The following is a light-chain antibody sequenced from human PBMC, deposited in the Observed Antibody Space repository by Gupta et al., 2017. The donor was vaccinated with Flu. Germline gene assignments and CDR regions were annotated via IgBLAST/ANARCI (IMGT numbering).Light chain of an antibody. J-gene: IGKJ5*01. CDR2: AAS. CDR1: QSISKS. CDR3: QQTYVSPFT. Sequence: GDRVTITCRTSQSISKSLNWYQQRPAQAPTPLIYAASNLQRGVPSRFRGSGSGTSFTLTITSLQLEDFATYHCQQTYVSPFTFGQGTRLDI. V-gene: IGKV1-39*01.